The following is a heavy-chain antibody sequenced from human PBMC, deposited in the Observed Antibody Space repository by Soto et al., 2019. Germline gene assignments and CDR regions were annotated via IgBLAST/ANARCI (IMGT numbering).Heavy chain of an antibody. V-gene: IGHV3-30*03. J-gene: IGHJ4*02. CDR1: GFTFSSYG. CDR2: ISYDGSNK. CDR3: APGDIVVVPAAIFY. Sequence: QVQLVESGGGVVQPGRSLRLSCAASGFTFSSYGMHWVRQAPGKGLELVAVISYDGSNKYYADSVKGRFTISRDNSKNTLYLQMNSLRAEDTAVYYCAPGDIVVVPAAIFYWGQGTLVTVSS. D-gene: IGHD2-2*01.